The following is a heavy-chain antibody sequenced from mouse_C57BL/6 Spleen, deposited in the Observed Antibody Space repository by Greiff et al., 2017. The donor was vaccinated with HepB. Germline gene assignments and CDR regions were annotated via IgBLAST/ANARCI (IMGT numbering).Heavy chain of an antibody. CDR1: GYTFTSYW. D-gene: IGHD1-1*01. CDR3: ARSEGIYYYGSSYYFDY. CDR2: IDPSDSYT. J-gene: IGHJ2*01. Sequence: VQLQQPGAELVKPGASVKLSCKASGYTFTSYWMQWVKQRPGQGLEWIGEIDPSDSYTNYNQKFKGKATLTVDTSSSTAYMQLSSLTSEDSAVYYCARSEGIYYYGSSYYFDYWGRGTTLTVSS. V-gene: IGHV1-50*01.